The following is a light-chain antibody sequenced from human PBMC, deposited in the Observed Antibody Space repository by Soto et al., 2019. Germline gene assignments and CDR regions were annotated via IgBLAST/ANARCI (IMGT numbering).Light chain of an antibody. Sequence: EIVLTQSPGTLSLSPGERATLSCRASQTVTNSYLAWYQQKPGQAPRLLIHGASTRASGIPDRFSGRGSGTDFTLIIGRLEPEDSAVYYCQQYGSSSMYTFGRGTKLEIK. CDR2: GAS. J-gene: IGKJ2*01. V-gene: IGKV3-20*01. CDR1: QTVTNSY. CDR3: QQYGSSSMYT.